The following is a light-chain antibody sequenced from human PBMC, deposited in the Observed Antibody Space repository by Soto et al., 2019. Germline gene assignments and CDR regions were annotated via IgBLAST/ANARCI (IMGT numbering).Light chain of an antibody. V-gene: IGLV2-14*01. CDR1: GSDVGGYNY. CDR2: DVT. CDR3: SSYASGNTVL. Sequence: QSVLTQPASVSGSPGQSITISCTGTGSDVGGYNYVSWYQQQPGKVPKLMIYDVTNRPSGVSNRFSGSKSGNTASLTISGLQAEDEADYYCSSYASGNTVLFGGGTKLPS. J-gene: IGLJ2*01.